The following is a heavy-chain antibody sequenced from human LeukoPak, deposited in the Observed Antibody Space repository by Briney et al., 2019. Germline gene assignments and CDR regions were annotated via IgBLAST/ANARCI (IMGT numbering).Heavy chain of an antibody. Sequence: SETLSLTCAVYGGSFSNYYWSWIRQPPGKGLEWIGEINHSGSTNYNPSLKSRVTISVDTSKNQFSLKLSSVTAADTAVYYCARVITMVRVFYYGMDVWGQGTTVTVSS. CDR3: ARVITMVRVFYYGMDV. D-gene: IGHD3-10*01. J-gene: IGHJ6*02. V-gene: IGHV4-34*01. CDR1: GGSFSNYY. CDR2: INHSGST.